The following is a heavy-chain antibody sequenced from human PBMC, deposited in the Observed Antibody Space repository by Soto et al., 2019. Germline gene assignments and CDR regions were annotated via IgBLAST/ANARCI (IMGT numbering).Heavy chain of an antibody. CDR3: TRRNHLEWLLSFDY. CDR2: INPSGGST. Sequence: GASVKVSCKASGYTFTNYYMHWVRQAPGQGLEWMGIINPSGGSTSYAQKFQGRVTMTRDTSTSTVYMELSSLKSEDTAVYYCTRRNHLEWLLSFDYWGQGTLVTVSS. J-gene: IGHJ4*02. CDR1: GYTFTNYY. D-gene: IGHD3-3*01. V-gene: IGHV1-46*03.